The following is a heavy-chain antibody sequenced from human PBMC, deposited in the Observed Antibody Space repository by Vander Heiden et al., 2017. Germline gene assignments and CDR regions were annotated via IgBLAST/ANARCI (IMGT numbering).Heavy chain of an antibody. J-gene: IGHJ3*02. D-gene: IGHD2-15*01. CDR3: ASRYCSGGSCYRLDAFDI. Sequence: EVQLVESGGGLVQPGGSLRLSCEGYGYRFSGDSMNWVGRVPGKELEWISYISSSGSRVNYADSVKGRFTISRDNAKNSLYLQMNSLRDDDTAVYYCASRYCSGGSCYRLDAFDIWGQGTMVTVSP. V-gene: IGHV3-48*02. CDR2: ISSSGSRV. CDR1: GYRFSGDS.